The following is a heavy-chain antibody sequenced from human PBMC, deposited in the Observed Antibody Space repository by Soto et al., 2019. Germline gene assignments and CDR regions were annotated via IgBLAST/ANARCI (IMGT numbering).Heavy chain of an antibody. J-gene: IGHJ6*02. Sequence: XESLSLSCAASGFTVSSYSMNWVRQAPGKGLEWVSSISSSISYIYYADSVKGRFTISRDNAKNSLYLQMNSLRAEDTAVYYCARSEWELRTWGGSHDHGDYYYGMDVWGQGTTVTVSS. D-gene: IGHD1-26*01. CDR3: ARSEWELRTWGGSHDHGDYYYGMDV. V-gene: IGHV3-21*01. CDR2: ISSSISYI. CDR1: GFTVSSYS.